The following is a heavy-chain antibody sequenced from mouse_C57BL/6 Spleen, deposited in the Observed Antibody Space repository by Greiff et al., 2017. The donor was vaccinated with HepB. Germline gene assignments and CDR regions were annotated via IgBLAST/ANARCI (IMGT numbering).Heavy chain of an antibody. V-gene: IGHV5-4*01. J-gene: IGHJ3*01. Sequence: EVHLVEFGGGLLKPGGSLKLPCAAPGFTFSSNAMSGVRQTPEKRMEWVATISDGGSYTYYPDNVKGRFTISRDNAKNNLYLQMSNLKSEDTAMYYCARYRPLGPFAYWGQGTLVTVSS. CDR3: ARYRPLGPFAY. D-gene: IGHD3-1*01. CDR1: GFTFSSNA. CDR2: ISDGGSYT.